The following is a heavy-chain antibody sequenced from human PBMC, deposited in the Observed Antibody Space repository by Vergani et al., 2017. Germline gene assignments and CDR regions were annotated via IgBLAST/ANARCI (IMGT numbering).Heavy chain of an antibody. V-gene: IGHV3-23*01. CDR1: GITFKSYA. J-gene: IGHJ6*03. CDR2: ISASGSST. Sequence: EVQLLESGGGLVQPGGSLRVSCAASGITFKSYAMSWVRQAPGKGLEWVSAISASGSSTHYADSLKGRFTISRDNSKNILYLQMNSLRAEDTAVYHCAKFPPQYTYGQNYYYYYMDFWGKGTTVTVSS. D-gene: IGHD5-18*01. CDR3: AKFPPQYTYGQNYYYYYMDF.